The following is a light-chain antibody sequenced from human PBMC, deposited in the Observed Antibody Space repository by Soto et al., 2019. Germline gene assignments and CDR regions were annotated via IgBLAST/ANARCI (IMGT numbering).Light chain of an antibody. CDR2: KAS. J-gene: IGKJ1*01. CDR3: QQYNNYWT. CDR1: QSINSR. Sequence: DIQMTQSPSTLSASVGDRVTITCRASQSINSRLAWYQQKPGKAPKLLTYKASSLESGVPSRFSGSGSGTEFTLTISSLQPDDFATYYCQQYNNYWTFGQGTKVEIK. V-gene: IGKV1-5*03.